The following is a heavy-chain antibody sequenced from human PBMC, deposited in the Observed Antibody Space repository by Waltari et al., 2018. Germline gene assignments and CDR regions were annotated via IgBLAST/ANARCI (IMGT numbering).Heavy chain of an antibody. CDR2: IIPIFGTA. CDR1: GCTFSIYA. Sequence: QVQPVQAGAEVKTPGSSVKVPRKDSGCTFSIYAISWVRQAPGQGLEWLGGIIPIFGTANYAQKFHGRVTITTDESTSTAYMELSSLRSEDTAVYYCARGIAVAGTRELEGFDPWGQGTLVTVSS. CDR3: ARGIAVAGTRELEGFDP. V-gene: IGHV1-69*05. J-gene: IGHJ5*02. D-gene: IGHD6-19*01.